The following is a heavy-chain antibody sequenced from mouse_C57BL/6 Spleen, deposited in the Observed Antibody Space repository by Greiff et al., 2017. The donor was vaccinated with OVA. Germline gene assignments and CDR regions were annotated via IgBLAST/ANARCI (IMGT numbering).Heavy chain of an antibody. CDR1: GYTFTSYW. D-gene: IGHD2-1*01. V-gene: IGHV1-69*01. J-gene: IGHJ3*01. Sequence: QVQLQQPGAELVMPGASVKLSCKASGYTFTSYWMHWVKQRPGQGLEWIGEIDPSDSYTNYNQKFKGKSTLTVDKSSSTAYMQLSSLTSEDSAVCYCARVYYGNSFAYWGQGTLVTVSA. CDR3: ARVYYGNSFAY. CDR2: IDPSDSYT.